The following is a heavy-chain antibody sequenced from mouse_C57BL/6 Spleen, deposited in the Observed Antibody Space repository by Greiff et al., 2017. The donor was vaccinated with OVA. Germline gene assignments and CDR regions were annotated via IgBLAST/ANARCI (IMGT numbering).Heavy chain of an antibody. CDR2: INPNYGTI. J-gene: IGHJ1*03. CDR3: ARKAGPDWYFDV. V-gene: IGHV1-39*01. CDR1: GYSFTDYN. D-gene: IGHD3-2*02. Sequence: VQLKESGPELVKPGASVKISCKASGYSFTDYNMNWVKQSNGKSLEWIGVINPNYGTIIYNQKFKGKATLTVDQSSSTAYMQFNSLTSEDSAVYYCARKAGPDWYFDVWGTGTTVTVSS.